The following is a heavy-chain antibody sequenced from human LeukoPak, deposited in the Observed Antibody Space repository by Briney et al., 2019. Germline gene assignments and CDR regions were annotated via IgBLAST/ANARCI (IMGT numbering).Heavy chain of an antibody. V-gene: IGHV3-30*04. J-gene: IGHJ4*02. CDR1: GFTFRSYT. Sequence: PGGSLRLSCAASGFTFRSYTMHWVRQAAGKGLEWVAVISYDGSNKYYADSVKGRFTISRDNSKNTLYLQMNSLRAEDTAVYYCARLFRVVVPAANTHFDYWGQGTLVTVSS. D-gene: IGHD2-2*01. CDR3: ARLFRVVVPAANTHFDY. CDR2: ISYDGSNK.